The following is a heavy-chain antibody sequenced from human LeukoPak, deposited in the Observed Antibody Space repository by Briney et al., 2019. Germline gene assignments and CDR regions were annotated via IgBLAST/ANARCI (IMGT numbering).Heavy chain of an antibody. Sequence: ASVKVSCKASGYTFTSYGISWVRQAPGQGLEWMGWISAYNGITNYAQKLQGRVTMTTDTSTSTAYMELRSLRSDDTAVYYCARKHVDTAMVLFDYWGQGTLVTVSS. D-gene: IGHD5-18*01. CDR1: GYTFTSYG. J-gene: IGHJ4*02. V-gene: IGHV1-18*01. CDR3: ARKHVDTAMVLFDY. CDR2: ISAYNGIT.